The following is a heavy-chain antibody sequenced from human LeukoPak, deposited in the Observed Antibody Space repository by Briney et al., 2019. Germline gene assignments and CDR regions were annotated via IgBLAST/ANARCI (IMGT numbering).Heavy chain of an antibody. CDR1: GYNFIDYY. D-gene: IGHD3-3*02. V-gene: IGHV1-2*02. Sequence: GASVKVSCKASGYNFIDYYMHWVRQAPGQGPEWMGWINPNTGDTDYAQKFQSRVTMTSDTSISTAYLDVTRLRYDDTAVYYCARPHSSGISDAFEIWGQGTMVIVSS. CDR3: ARPHSSGISDAFEI. J-gene: IGHJ3*02. CDR2: INPNTGDT.